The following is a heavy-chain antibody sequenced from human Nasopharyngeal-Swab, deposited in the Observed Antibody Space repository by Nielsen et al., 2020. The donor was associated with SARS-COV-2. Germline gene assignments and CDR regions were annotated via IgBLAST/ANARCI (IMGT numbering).Heavy chain of an antibody. Sequence: SLKISCAASGFTFDDYAMHWVRQAPGKSLEWVSGISWNSGSIGYADSVKGRFTISRDNAKNSLYLQMNSLRAEDTALYYCAKGDTAMVTSMQQWLATGGLIDYWGQGTLVTVSS. CDR1: GFTFDDYA. V-gene: IGHV3-9*01. J-gene: IGHJ4*02. CDR3: AKGDTAMVTSMQQWLATGGLIDY. CDR2: ISWNSGSI. D-gene: IGHD5-18*01.